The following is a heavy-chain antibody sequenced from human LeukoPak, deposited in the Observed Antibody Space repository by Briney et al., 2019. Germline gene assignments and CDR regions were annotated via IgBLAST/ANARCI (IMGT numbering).Heavy chain of an antibody. CDR3: ARDLGYSYGFELNHAFDI. V-gene: IGHV1-46*01. D-gene: IGHD5-18*01. J-gene: IGHJ3*02. CDR2: INPSGGST. CDR1: GYTFTSYY. Sequence: ASVKVSCKASGYTFTSYYMHWVRQAPGQGLEWMGIINPSGGSTSYAQKFQGRVTMTRDTSTSTVYMELSSLRSEDTAVYYCARDLGYSYGFELNHAFDIRGQGTMVAVSS.